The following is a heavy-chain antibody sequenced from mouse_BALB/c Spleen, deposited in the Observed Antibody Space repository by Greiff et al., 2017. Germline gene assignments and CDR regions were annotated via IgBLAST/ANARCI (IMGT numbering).Heavy chain of an antibody. V-gene: IGHV3-2*02. D-gene: IGHD2-10*02. J-gene: IGHJ3*01. CDR1: GYSITSDYA. CDR2: ISYSGST. CDR3: ARSSYGSFAY. Sequence: DVKLVESGPGLVKPSQSLSLTCTVTGYSITSDYAWNWIRQFPGNKLEWMGYISYSGSTSYNPSLKSRISITRDTSKNQFFLQLNSVTTEDTATYYCARSSYGSFAYWGQGTLVTVSA.